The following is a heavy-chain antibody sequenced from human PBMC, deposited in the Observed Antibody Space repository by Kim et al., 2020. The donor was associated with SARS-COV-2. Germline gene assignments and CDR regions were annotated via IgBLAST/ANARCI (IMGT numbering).Heavy chain of an antibody. CDR2: IYYSGST. J-gene: IGHJ5*02. CDR1: GGSVSSGSYY. D-gene: IGHD3-10*01. Sequence: SETLSLTCTVSGGSVSSGSYYWSWIRQPPGKGLEWIGYIYYSGSTNYNHSLKSRVTISVDTSKNQFSLKLSSVTAADTAVYYCAPDSGGGWFDPWGQGTLVTVSS. CDR3: APDSGGGWFDP. V-gene: IGHV4-61*01.